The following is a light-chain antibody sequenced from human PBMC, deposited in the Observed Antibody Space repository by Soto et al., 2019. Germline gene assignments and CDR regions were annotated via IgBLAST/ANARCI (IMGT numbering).Light chain of an antibody. CDR1: QSVSSR. J-gene: IGKJ1*01. CDR3: HQYNNFWT. CDR2: GAS. Sequence: EIVMTQSPATLSVSPGVRVTLSCRASQSVSSRLAWYHQKPGQSPRLLIYGASTRATGIPARFSGSGSGTEFTLTISSLQSEDFGLYYCHQYNNFWTFGQGTKVDIK. V-gene: IGKV3-15*01.